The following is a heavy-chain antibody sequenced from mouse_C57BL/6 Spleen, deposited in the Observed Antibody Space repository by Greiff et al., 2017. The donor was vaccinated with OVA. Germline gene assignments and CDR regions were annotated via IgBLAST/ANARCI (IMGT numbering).Heavy chain of an antibody. CDR2: ISSGGSYT. Sequence: EVHLVESGGDLVKPGGSLKLSCAASGFTFSSYGMSWVRQTPDKRLEWVATISSGGSYTYYPDSVKGRFTISRDNAKNTLYLQMSRLKSEDTAMYYCARQGGDAPDYWGQGTTLTVSS. V-gene: IGHV5-6*01. CDR3: ARQGGDAPDY. J-gene: IGHJ2*01. CDR1: GFTFSSYG. D-gene: IGHD3-3*01.